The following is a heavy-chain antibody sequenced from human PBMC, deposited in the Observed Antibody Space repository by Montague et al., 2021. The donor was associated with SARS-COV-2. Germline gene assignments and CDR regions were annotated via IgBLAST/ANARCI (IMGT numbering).Heavy chain of an antibody. CDR3: ARVPYRLLFVPRYYGMDV. CDR2: ISHSGST. CDR1: GGSLSGYY. D-gene: IGHD2-2*01. Sequence: SETLSLTCAVYGGSLSGYYWSWIRQPPGAGLEWIAEISHSGSTSHNPSLKSRVTISVDTSKNQYSLKLSSATAADTAVYYCARVPYRLLFVPRYYGMDVWGQGTTVTVSS. V-gene: IGHV4-34*01. J-gene: IGHJ6*02.